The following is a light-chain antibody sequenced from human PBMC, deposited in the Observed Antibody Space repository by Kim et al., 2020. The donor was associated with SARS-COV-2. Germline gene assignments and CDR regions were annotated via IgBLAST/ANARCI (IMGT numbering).Light chain of an antibody. J-gene: IGLJ2*01. CDR2: LNSDGSH. CDR3: QTWGTGIRV. Sequence: ASVKLTCPLNSGHSRYTIAWHQQQPEKGPRYLMKLNSDGSHSKGDGIPDRFSGSSSGAERYLTISSLQSEDEADYYCQTWGTGIRVFGGGTQLTVL. CDR1: SGHSRYT. V-gene: IGLV4-69*01.